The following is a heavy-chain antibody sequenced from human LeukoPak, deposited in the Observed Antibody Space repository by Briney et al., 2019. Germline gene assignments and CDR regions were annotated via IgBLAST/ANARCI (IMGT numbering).Heavy chain of an antibody. D-gene: IGHD6-13*01. V-gene: IGHV4-59*01. J-gene: IGHJ6*02. CDR3: ARDSKGYSSSRHMDV. CDR1: GGPISSYY. Sequence: PSETLSLTCTVSGGPISSYYWSWNRQPPGKGLEWIGYIYYSGSTNYNPSLKSRVTISVDTSKNQFSLKLSSVTAADTAVYYCARDSKGYSSSRHMDVWGQGTTVTVSS. CDR2: IYYSGST.